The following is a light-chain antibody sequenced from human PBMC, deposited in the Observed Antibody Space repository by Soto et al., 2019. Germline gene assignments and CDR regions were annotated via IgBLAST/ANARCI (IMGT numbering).Light chain of an antibody. J-gene: IGKJ4*01. CDR2: GAS. CDR3: QHYRTS. Sequence: EIVLTQYPGTMSLSPGERATLSCRASQGVSSSYLAWYQQKPGQPPRLLIYGASSRATGIPDRFSGSGSGTDFTLTITRLEPEDFAVYYCQHYRTSFGGGTKVEIK. V-gene: IGKV3-20*01. CDR1: QGVSSSY.